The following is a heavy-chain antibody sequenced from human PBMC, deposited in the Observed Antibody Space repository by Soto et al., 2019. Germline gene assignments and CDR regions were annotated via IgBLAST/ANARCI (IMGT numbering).Heavy chain of an antibody. D-gene: IGHD2-2*01. V-gene: IGHV4-39*01. CDR1: GGSISSSIYY. Sequence: PSETLSLTCTVSGGSISSSIYYWGWIPQPPRKGLEWIGGINYSASTYYSPSLKSPVTISLATSKNQFSLTPSPVTAAETAVYYSARLWRYCTSISCSPDPWGQGTLVTVSA. J-gene: IGHJ5*02. CDR2: INYSAST. CDR3: ARLWRYCTSISCSPDP.